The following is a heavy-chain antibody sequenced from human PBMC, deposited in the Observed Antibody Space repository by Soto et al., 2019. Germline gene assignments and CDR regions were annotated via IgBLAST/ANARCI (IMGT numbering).Heavy chain of an antibody. CDR1: GFTVSTNF. V-gene: IGHV3-66*01. Sequence: EVQFVESGGGLVQPGGSLRLSCAASGFTVSTNFMTWVRQAPGKGLEWVSVIYSGGSTFYADSVKGRFTITRDNSKNTVYFQMNSLRVEDTAVYYCARARMQLWPNYYDDGLDVWGQGTTVTVSS. J-gene: IGHJ6*02. D-gene: IGHD5-18*01. CDR2: IYSGGST. CDR3: ARARMQLWPNYYDDGLDV.